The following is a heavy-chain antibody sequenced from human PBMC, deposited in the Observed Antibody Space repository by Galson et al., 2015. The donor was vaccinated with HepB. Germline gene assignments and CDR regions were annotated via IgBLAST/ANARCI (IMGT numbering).Heavy chain of an antibody. CDR1: GLTFTSYS. CDR3: ARDTAGDYGMVCEH. Sequence: SLKLSCEASGLTFTSYSMTWLRQAPGKGLEWVANINADGTKKYYADSVKGRFTISRDNTENSLYLQMNSLRGEDTAIYYCARDTAGDYGMVCEHWGKGTQVTVFS. D-gene: IGHD4-17*01. J-gene: IGHJ4*02. V-gene: IGHV3-7*03. CDR2: INADGTKK.